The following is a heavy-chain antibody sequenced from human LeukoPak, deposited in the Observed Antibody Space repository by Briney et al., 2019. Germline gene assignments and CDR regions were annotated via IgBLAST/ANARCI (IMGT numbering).Heavy chain of an antibody. CDR3: ARDSSNRSSFGS. CDR1: GYTFTAYP. V-gene: IGHV1-2*06. D-gene: IGHD2-2*01. J-gene: IGHJ4*02. Sequence: ASVKVSCKASGYTFTAYPIHWVRQAPGQGLEWMGRINPNSGVTNYAQKFQGRVIMTRDTSISTAYMQLSSLKSDDTAVYYCARDSSNRSSFGSWGQGSLVIVSS. CDR2: INPNSGVT.